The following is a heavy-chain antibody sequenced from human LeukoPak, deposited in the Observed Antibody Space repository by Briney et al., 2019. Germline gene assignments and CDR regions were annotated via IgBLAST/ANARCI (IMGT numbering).Heavy chain of an antibody. CDR1: GVSSSSSY. V-gene: IGHV4-59*08. D-gene: IGHD2-21*01. Sequence: SETLSLTCTVSGVSSSSSYWSWIRQPPGKGLEWIGYIFYTGDSNHNPSFKSRVSISLDTSKDQISLKLYSVTAADTAVYYCARHRFASPLDSWGQGTLVAVSS. CDR2: IFYTGDS. CDR3: ARHRFASPLDS. J-gene: IGHJ4*02.